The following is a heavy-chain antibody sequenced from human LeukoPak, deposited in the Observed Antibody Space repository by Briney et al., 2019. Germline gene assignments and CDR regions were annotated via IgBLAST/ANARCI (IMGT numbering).Heavy chain of an antibody. J-gene: IGHJ4*02. Sequence: GGSLRLSCAASGFTFSSYGMHWVRQAPGKGLEWVAVISYDGSNKYYADSVKGRFIISRDNSKNTLYLQMNSLRAEDTAVYYCAKDRVRYSGYDDGNSDYWGQGTLVTVSS. CDR1: GFTFSSYG. CDR2: ISYDGSNK. CDR3: AKDRVRYSGYDDGNSDY. V-gene: IGHV3-30*18. D-gene: IGHD5-12*01.